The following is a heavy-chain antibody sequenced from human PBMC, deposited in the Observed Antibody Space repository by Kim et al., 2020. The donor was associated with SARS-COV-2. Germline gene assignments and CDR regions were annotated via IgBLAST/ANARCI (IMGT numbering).Heavy chain of an antibody. CDR2: IWYDGSNK. CDR1: GFTFSSYG. Sequence: GGSLRLSCAASGFTFSSYGMHWVRQAPGKGLEWVAVIWYDGSNKYYADSVKGRFTISRDNSKNTLYLQMNSLRAEDTAVYYCARDWSSWSRYYGMDVWGQGTTVTVSS. V-gene: IGHV3-33*01. D-gene: IGHD6-13*01. CDR3: ARDWSSWSRYYGMDV. J-gene: IGHJ6*02.